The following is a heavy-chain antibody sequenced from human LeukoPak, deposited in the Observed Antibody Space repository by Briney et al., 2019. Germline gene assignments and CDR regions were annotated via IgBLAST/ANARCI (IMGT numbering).Heavy chain of an antibody. CDR3: ARGSITMIVV. D-gene: IGHD3-22*01. CDR2: INPSGGST. V-gene: IGHV1-46*01. Sequence: ASVKVSCKASGYTLTSYYMHWVRQAPRQGLEWMGIINPSGGSTSYAQKFQGRVTMTRDTSTSTAYMELSSLRSEDTAVYYCARGSITMIVVWGQGTMVTVSS. CDR1: GYTLTSYY. J-gene: IGHJ3*01.